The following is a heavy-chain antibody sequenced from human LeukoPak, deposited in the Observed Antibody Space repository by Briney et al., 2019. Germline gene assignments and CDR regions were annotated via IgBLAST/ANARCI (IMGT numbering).Heavy chain of an antibody. J-gene: IGHJ5*02. Sequence: GGSLRLSCAASGFIFSSYPMSWVRQAPGRGLQWVSAISGDGGNTYYADSVKGRFTISRDNFKNTLYLQVSSPSAEDTAMYYCAKGSSGWDLWGQGTLVTVSS. CDR1: GFIFSSYP. V-gene: IGHV3-23*01. D-gene: IGHD6-19*01. CDR2: ISGDGGNT. CDR3: AKGSSGWDL.